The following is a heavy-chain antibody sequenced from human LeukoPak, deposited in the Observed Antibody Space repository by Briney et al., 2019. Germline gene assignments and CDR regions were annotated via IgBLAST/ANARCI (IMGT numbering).Heavy chain of an antibody. V-gene: IGHV4-59*01. CDR1: GGSISSYY. J-gene: IGHJ3*02. CDR2: IYYSGST. CDR3: ARDYGDYGDAFDI. Sequence: PSEPLSLTCTVSGGSISSYYWSWIRQPPVKGLEWIGYIYYSGSTNYNPSLKSRVTISVDTSKNQFSLKLSSVTAADTAVYYCARDYGDYGDAFDIWGQGTMVTVSS. D-gene: IGHD4-17*01.